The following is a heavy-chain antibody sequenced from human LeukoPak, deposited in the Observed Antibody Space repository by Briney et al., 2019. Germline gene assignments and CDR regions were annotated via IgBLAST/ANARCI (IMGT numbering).Heavy chain of an antibody. J-gene: IGHJ6*03. CDR2: MNHNRSNT. CDR3: ARGAYYYYMDV. CDR1: GYTFTSYD. Sequence: VASVKVSCKASGYTFTSYDINWVRQATGQGLEWMGWMNHNRSNTGYAQEFQGRVTITRNTSISTAYMELSSLRSEDTAVYYCARGAYYYYMDVWGKGTTVTHSS. V-gene: IGHV1-8*03.